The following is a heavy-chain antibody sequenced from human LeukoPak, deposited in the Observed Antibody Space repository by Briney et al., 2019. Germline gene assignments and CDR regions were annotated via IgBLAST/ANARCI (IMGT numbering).Heavy chain of an antibody. Sequence: PGGSLRLSCAASGFILSSYEMNWVHQAPGKGLEWVSYISSSGSNIYYADSVKGRFTISRDNAKNSLYLQMNSLRAEDTAVYYCARVLTTVTTFDYWAREPWSPSPQ. V-gene: IGHV3-48*03. D-gene: IGHD4-17*01. CDR3: ARVLTTVTTFDY. CDR2: ISSSGSNI. CDR1: GFILSSYE. J-gene: IGHJ4*02.